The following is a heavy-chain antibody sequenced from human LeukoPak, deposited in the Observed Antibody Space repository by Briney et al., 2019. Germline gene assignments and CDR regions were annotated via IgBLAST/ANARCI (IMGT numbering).Heavy chain of an antibody. V-gene: IGHV3-9*01. Sequence: PGGSLRLSCVASGFTFDDYAMNWVRQAPGKGLEWVSGISCNSSSIGYADSVKGRFTISRDNAKNSLYLQMNSLRAEDTAVYSCARDPARTYYYDSSGYYFDYWGQGTLVTVSS. D-gene: IGHD3-22*01. CDR2: ISCNSSSI. J-gene: IGHJ4*02. CDR3: ARDPARTYYYDSSGYYFDY. CDR1: GFTFDDYA.